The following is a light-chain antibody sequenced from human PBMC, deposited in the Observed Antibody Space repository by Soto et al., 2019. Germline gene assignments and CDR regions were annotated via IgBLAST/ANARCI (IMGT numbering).Light chain of an antibody. J-gene: IGKJ5*01. CDR1: ESISSW. CDR3: QQSYRTPIT. Sequence: DIQMTQSPSTLSASIGDRVVITCRASESISSWLAWYQQKPGKAPNLLIYAASGLQSGVPSRFSGSGSGTDFTLTISSLQPEDFATYYCQQSYRTPITFGQGTRLEIK. CDR2: AAS. V-gene: IGKV1-39*01.